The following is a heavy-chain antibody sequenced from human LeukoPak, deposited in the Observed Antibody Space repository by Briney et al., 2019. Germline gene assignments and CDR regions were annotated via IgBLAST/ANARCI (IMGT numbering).Heavy chain of an antibody. Sequence: GGSLRLSCAGSGFSFSSNTMSWVRQAPGRGLEWVSSISNNGGRTDYADSVKGRFTISRDNSKSTLYLHMDSLRAEDTAVYYCARDEDTSALSEYWGQGTLVTVSS. V-gene: IGHV3-23*01. J-gene: IGHJ4*02. D-gene: IGHD2/OR15-2a*01. CDR1: GFSFSSNT. CDR3: ARDEDTSALSEY. CDR2: ISNNGGRT.